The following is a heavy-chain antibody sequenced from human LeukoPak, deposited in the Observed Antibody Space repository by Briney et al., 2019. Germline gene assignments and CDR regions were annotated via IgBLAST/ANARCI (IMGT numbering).Heavy chain of an antibody. CDR1: GGSISSYY. D-gene: IGHD3-22*01. CDR3: ARDSYVSSGYYVL. Sequence: SETLSLTCTVSGGSISSYYWSWIRQPPGEGLEWIGYIYYSGSTNYNPSLKSRVTISVDTSKNQFSLKLSSVTAADTAVYYCARDSYVSSGYYVLWGQGTLVTVSS. V-gene: IGHV4-59*01. CDR2: IYYSGST. J-gene: IGHJ4*02.